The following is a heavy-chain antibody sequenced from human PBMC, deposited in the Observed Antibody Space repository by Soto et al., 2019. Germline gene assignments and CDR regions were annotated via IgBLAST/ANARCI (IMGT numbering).Heavy chain of an antibody. CDR3: VSWAGSSY. J-gene: IGHJ4*02. CDR2: MNQHGSEK. CDR1: GFTFNTSW. Sequence: EVQLVESGGGLVQPGGSLRLSCVASGFTFNTSWMSWVRRAPGKGLEWVAHMNQHGSEKYYVDSVKGRFTISGDDAKNSLYLQMNSLGVEDTAVYYCVSWAGSSYWGQGTLVTVSS. D-gene: IGHD3-10*01. V-gene: IGHV3-7*05.